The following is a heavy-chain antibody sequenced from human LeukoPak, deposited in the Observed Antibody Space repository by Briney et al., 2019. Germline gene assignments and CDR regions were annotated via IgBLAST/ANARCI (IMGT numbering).Heavy chain of an antibody. CDR3: ARDSYDSSGYPYYFDY. Sequence: PGGSLRFSCAASGFTFSDYYMSWIRQAPGNGLEWVSYISSSGSTIYYADSVKGRFTISRDNAENSLYLQMNSLRAEDTAVYYCARDSYDSSGYPYYFDYWGQGTLVTVSS. CDR2: ISSSGSTI. V-gene: IGHV3-11*01. D-gene: IGHD3-22*01. CDR1: GFTFSDYY. J-gene: IGHJ4*02.